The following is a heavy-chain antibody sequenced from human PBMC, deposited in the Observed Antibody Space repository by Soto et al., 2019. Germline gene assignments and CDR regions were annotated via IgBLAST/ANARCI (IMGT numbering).Heavy chain of an antibody. J-gene: IGHJ5*02. CDR2: TYHSGTT. CDR3: AREVNSSPARGPNWFDP. CDR1: GGSISSYY. V-gene: IGHV4-59*12. D-gene: IGHD6-13*01. Sequence: SETLSLTCTVSGGSISSYYWSWIRQPPGKGLEWIGETYHSGTTNYNPSLKTRVTISIDKSKNQFSLKMNSVTAADTAVYYCAREVNSSPARGPNWFDPWGQGTLVTVSS.